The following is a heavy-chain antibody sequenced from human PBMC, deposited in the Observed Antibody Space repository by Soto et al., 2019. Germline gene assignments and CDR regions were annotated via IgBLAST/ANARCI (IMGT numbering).Heavy chain of an antibody. J-gene: IGHJ6*02. Sequence: GASVKVSCKASGYTFTSYDINWVRQATGQGLEWMGWMNPNSGNTGYAQKFRGRVTMTRNTPISTAYMELSSLRSEDTAVYYCASSGGDYYDYYGMDVWGQGTTVTVSS. CDR2: MNPNSGNT. D-gene: IGHD2-21*02. CDR1: GYTFTSYD. CDR3: ASSGGDYYDYYGMDV. V-gene: IGHV1-8*01.